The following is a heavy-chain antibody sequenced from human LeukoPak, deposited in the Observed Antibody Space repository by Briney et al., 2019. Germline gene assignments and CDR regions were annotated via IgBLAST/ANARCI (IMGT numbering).Heavy chain of an antibody. Sequence: SDTLYLTCTVSGGSISSYYWSWSPQHPGKGLEWSGDMYYSASSYYNPSLKSRVTISVDTSKNQFSLKLSSVTAADTAVYYCARDDGFCGGDCYGPGAFDIWGQGTMVTVSS. V-gene: IGHV4-59*06. D-gene: IGHD2-21*02. CDR3: ARDDGFCGGDCYGPGAFDI. J-gene: IGHJ3*02. CDR2: MYYSASS. CDR1: GGSISSYY.